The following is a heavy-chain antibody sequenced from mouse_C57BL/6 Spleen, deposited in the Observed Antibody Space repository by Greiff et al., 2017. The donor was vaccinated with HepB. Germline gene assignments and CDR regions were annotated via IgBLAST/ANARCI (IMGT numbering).Heavy chain of an antibody. CDR1: GFTFSDFY. V-gene: IGHV7-1*01. J-gene: IGHJ4*01. CDR2: SRNKANDYTT. Sequence: EVMLVESGGCLVQSGRSLRLSCATSGFTFSDFYMEWVRQAPGKGLEWIAASRNKANDYTTEYSASVKGRFIVSRDTSQSILYLQMNALRAEDTAIYYCARDVLLQNAMDYWGQGTSVTVSS. D-gene: IGHD2-3*01. CDR3: ARDVLLQNAMDY.